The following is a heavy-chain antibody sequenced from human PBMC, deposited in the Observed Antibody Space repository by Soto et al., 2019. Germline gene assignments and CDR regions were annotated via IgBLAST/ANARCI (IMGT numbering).Heavy chain of an antibody. J-gene: IGHJ6*02. Sequence: QVQLVQSGAEVKKPGSSVKVSCKASGGTFSSYAISWVRQAPGQGLEWMGGIIPIFGTANYAQTFQGRVTITEDESTSTDDMELSSLRSEDTAVYYCARAYSSTPHPPDYYGMDVWGQGTTVTVSS. CDR2: IIPIFGTA. CDR3: ARAYSSTPHPPDYYGMDV. D-gene: IGHD6-13*01. V-gene: IGHV1-69*12. CDR1: GGTFSSYA.